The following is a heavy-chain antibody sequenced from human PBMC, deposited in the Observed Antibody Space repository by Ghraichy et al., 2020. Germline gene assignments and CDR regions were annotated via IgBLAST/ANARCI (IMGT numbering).Heavy chain of an antibody. CDR3: ARAAWPSGSQEVYYYGMDV. Sequence: SVKVSCKASGGTFSSYAISWVRQAPGQGLEWMGGIIPIFGTVNYAQKFQGRVTITADESMSTAYMELSSLRSEDTAVYYCARAAWPSGSQEVYYYGMDVWGQGTTVTVSS. V-gene: IGHV1-69*13. D-gene: IGHD6-19*01. CDR2: IIPIFGTV. J-gene: IGHJ6*02. CDR1: GGTFSSYA.